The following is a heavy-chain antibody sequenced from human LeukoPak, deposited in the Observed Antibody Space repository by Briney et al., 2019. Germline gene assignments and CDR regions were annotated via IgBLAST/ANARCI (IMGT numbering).Heavy chain of an antibody. J-gene: IGHJ4*02. CDR1: GGTFSSYA. V-gene: IGHV1-69*05. CDR3: ARDYCDSSGTHE. D-gene: IGHD3-22*01. CDR2: IIPIFSTA. Sequence: AASVKVSCKASGGTFSSYAISWVRQAPGQGLEWMGRIIPIFSTANYAQKFQGRVTITTDESTSTAYMELSSLRSEDTAVYYCARDYCDSSGTHEWGQGTLVTVSS.